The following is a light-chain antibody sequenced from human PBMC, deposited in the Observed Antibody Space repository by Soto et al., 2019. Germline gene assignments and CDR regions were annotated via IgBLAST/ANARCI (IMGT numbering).Light chain of an antibody. CDR3: QQYGSSGT. J-gene: IGKJ1*01. CDR1: QSINSAY. V-gene: IGKV3-20*01. Sequence: EIVLTQSPGTLSLSPGERATLSCRASQSINSAYLAFYXQKPVXXXXXLIYCASNRATGIPDRLSGSGSGTDFTLTISRLEPEDFAVYYCQQYGSSGTFGQGTKVDIK. CDR2: CAS.